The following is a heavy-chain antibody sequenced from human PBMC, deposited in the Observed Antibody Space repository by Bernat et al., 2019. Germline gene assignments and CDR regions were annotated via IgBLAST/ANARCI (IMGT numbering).Heavy chain of an antibody. CDR3: ARDSGPRTTPRALRSYYGTPYFY. CDR2: IIPIFGTA. J-gene: IGHJ4*02. V-gene: IGHV1-69*06. CDR1: GGTFSSYA. Sequence: QVQLVQSGAEVKKPGSSVKVSCKASGGTFSSYAISWVRQAPGQGLEWMGGIIPIFGTANYAQKLQGRVTMTTDTSTSTAYMELRSLRSDDTAVYYCARDSGPRTTPRALRSYYGTPYFYWGQGTLVTVSS. D-gene: IGHD3-10*01.